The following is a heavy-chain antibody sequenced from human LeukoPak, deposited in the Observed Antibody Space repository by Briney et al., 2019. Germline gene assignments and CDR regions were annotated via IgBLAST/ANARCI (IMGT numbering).Heavy chain of an antibody. Sequence: SVKVSCKASGYTFTSYYMHWVRQAPGQGLEWMGIINPSGGSTSYAQKFQGRVTMTRDTSTSTVYMELSSLRSEDTAVYYCASRAAARYHFDYWGQGTLVTVSS. V-gene: IGHV1-46*01. J-gene: IGHJ4*02. CDR1: GYTFTSYY. CDR2: INPSGGST. D-gene: IGHD6-6*01. CDR3: ASRAAARYHFDY.